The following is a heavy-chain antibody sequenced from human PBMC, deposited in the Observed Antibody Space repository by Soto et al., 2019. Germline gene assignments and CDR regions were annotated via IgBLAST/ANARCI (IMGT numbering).Heavy chain of an antibody. CDR1: GGSISSSSYY. J-gene: IGHJ4*02. Sequence: PSETLSLTCTVSGGSISSSSYYWGWIRQPPGKGLEWIGSIYYSGSTYYNPSLKSRVTISVDTSKNQFSLKLSSVTAADTAVYYCARQKYSSSWYGSVRDFDYWGQGTLVTVSS. V-gene: IGHV4-39*01. D-gene: IGHD6-13*01. CDR2: IYYSGST. CDR3: ARQKYSSSWYGSVRDFDY.